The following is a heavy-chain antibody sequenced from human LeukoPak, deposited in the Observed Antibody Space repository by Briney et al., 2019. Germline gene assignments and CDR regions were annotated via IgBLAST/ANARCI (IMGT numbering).Heavy chain of an antibody. J-gene: IGHJ4*02. CDR3: ARDLEGTVFLHY. D-gene: IGHD4-17*01. V-gene: IGHV1-18*01. CDR2: ISAYNGNT. CDR1: GYTFTSYG. Sequence: GASVKVSCKASGYTFTSYGISWVRQAPGQGLEWMGWISAYNGNTNYAQKFQGRLTMTTDTSTSTAYMELRSLRSDDTAVYYCARDLEGTVFLHYWGQGTLVTVSS.